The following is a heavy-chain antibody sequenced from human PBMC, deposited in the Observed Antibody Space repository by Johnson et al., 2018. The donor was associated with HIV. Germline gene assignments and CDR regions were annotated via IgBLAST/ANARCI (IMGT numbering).Heavy chain of an antibody. CDR2: ISYDGSNK. D-gene: IGHD6-13*01. CDR1: GFTFSSYT. V-gene: IGHV3-30*04. J-gene: IGHJ3*02. CDR3: ARGAKSSSWDDCDVSDI. Sequence: QVQLVESGGGVVQPGRSLRLSCVASGFTFSSYTMHWVRQAPGKGLEWVAVISYDGSNKYYADSVKGRFSISRDNGKNSLYLQMNSLRAEDTALYYCARGAKSSSWDDCDVSDIWGQGTMVTVSS.